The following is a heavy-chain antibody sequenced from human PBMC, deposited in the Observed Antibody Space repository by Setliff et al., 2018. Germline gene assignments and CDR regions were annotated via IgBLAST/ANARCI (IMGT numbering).Heavy chain of an antibody. D-gene: IGHD3-16*01. J-gene: IGHJ4*02. Sequence: ASVKVSCKASGYTFISYALHWVRQAPGQRLQWMGWINPASGNTKYSQEFQGRVTITRDASATTVYMELSSLRSDDMAVYYCARKGPNSSSHVFGYWGQGTLVTVSS. CDR3: ARKGPNSSSHVFGY. V-gene: IGHV1-3*03. CDR2: INPASGNT. CDR1: GYTFISYA.